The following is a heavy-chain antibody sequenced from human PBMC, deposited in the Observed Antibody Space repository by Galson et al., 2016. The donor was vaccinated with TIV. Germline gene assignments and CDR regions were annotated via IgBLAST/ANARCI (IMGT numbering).Heavy chain of an antibody. CDR3: ARSGFNSDWYFFTDS. V-gene: IGHV4-59*12. D-gene: IGHD2-21*02. CDR1: GGSLSDYY. Sequence: TLSLTCSVSGGSLSDYYWNWIRQPPGKGLEWIGYVSDSGRTHYNPSLQSRLTLSLDTSKIQFSLRLTSMTPADTAVYYCARSGFNSDWYFFTDSWGQGTLVTVSS. J-gene: IGHJ4*02. CDR2: VSDSGRT.